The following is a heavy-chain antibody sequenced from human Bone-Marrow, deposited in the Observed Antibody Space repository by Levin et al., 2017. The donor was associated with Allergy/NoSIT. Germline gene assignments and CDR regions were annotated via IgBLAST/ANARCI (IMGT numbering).Heavy chain of an antibody. CDR1: GGSISSSSYY. CDR2: IYYSGST. J-gene: IGHJ4*02. Sequence: PSETLSLTCTVSGGSISSSSYYWGWIRQPPGKGLEWIGSIYYSGSTYYNPSLKSRVTISVDTSKNQFSLKLSSVTAADTAVYYCANHPWPFIVTFFDYWGQGTLVTVSS. D-gene: IGHD1-14*01. CDR3: ANHPWPFIVTFFDY. V-gene: IGHV4-39*01.